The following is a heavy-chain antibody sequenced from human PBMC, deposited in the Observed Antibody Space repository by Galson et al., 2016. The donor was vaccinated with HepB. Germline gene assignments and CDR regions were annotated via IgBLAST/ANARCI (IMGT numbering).Heavy chain of an antibody. Sequence: SLRLSCAASDFTVNSHYLTWVRQAPGKGLECVSIIFSGGSTFYADSVKGRFTISRDDSKNTLYLQMDSLRDEDTAVYFCARASIGHFDFWGQGILVTVSS. CDR3: ARASIGHFDF. CDR2: IFSGGST. CDR1: DFTVNSHY. V-gene: IGHV3-53*01. D-gene: IGHD2/OR15-2a*01. J-gene: IGHJ4*02.